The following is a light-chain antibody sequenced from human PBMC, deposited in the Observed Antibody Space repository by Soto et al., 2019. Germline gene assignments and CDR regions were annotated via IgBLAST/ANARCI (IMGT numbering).Light chain of an antibody. Sequence: DIQLTQSPSFLSAFVGDRVTITCRASQDVDNYLAWYQQRPGKAPRLLISGASFLQSGVPSRFIGSGSGTEFTLTISSLQPEDVAVYYCQQLNSYPSFGPGTKVDLK. V-gene: IGKV1-9*01. CDR1: QDVDNY. J-gene: IGKJ3*01. CDR2: GAS. CDR3: QQLNSYPS.